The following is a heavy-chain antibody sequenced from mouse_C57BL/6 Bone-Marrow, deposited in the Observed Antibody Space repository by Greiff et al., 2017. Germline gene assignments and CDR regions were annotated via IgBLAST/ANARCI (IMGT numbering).Heavy chain of an antibody. Sequence: QVQLQQPGAELVKPGASVKMSCKASGYTFTSYWITWVKQRPGQGLEWIGDIYPTSGRTNYNEKFKSKAILTVDTSSNPAYMQLSSLTSEDSAVFYCSRAGPLERSFDYWGQGTTLTVSS. D-gene: IGHD4-1*01. CDR2: IYPTSGRT. V-gene: IGHV1-55*01. J-gene: IGHJ2*01. CDR1: GYTFTSYW. CDR3: SRAGPLERSFDY.